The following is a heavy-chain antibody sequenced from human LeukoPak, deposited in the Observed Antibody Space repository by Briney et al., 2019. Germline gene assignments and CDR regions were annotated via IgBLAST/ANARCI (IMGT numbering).Heavy chain of an antibody. D-gene: IGHD3-22*01. Sequence: GGSLRLSCAASGFTFSSYWMNWVRQAPGKGLEWVANIKQDGSEKYYVDSVKGRFTISRDSAKNSLFLQMNSLRAEDTAVYYCARGYYDSSGSPFDYWGQGTLVTVSS. CDR3: ARGYYDSSGSPFDY. V-gene: IGHV3-7*01. CDR1: GFTFSSYW. J-gene: IGHJ4*02. CDR2: IKQDGSEK.